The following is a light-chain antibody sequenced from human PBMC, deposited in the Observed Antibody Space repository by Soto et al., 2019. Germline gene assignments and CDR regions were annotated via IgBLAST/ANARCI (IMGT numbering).Light chain of an antibody. J-gene: IGKJ1*01. CDR2: GTS. Sequence: DIQMTQSPSSLSASVGDRVTITCRASQSIRSYLNWYQQKPRKAHKLLIYGTSGLQSGVPSRFSGSGSGTDVTLTISSLQPEDFATYYCQQTYSAPQTFGHGTEVEIK. V-gene: IGKV1-39*01. CDR1: QSIRSY. CDR3: QQTYSAPQT.